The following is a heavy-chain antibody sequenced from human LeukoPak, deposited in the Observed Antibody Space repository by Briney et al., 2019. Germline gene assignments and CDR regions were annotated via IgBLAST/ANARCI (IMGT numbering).Heavy chain of an antibody. D-gene: IGHD5-12*01. CDR1: GFTFSDHY. CDR2: TRNKANSYTT. J-gene: IGHJ3*02. Sequence: GGSLRLSCAASGFTFSDHYMDWVRQAPGKGLEWVGRTRNKANSYTTEYAASVKGRFTISRDDSKNSLCLQMNSLKTEDTAVYYCARDKSSGYNYGAFDIWGQGTMVTVSS. CDR3: ARDKSSGYNYGAFDI. V-gene: IGHV3-72*01.